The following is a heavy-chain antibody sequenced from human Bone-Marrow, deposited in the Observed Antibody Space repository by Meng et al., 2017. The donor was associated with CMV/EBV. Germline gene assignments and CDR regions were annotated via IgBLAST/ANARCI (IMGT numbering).Heavy chain of an antibody. V-gene: IGHV1-8*03. Sequence: SGYTFNTYVINWVRQATGHGLEWMGWMNPNSGNTGYAQKFQGRVTITRNTSISTAYMELSSLRSEDTAVYYCARGRNTYDFWSGHADYWGQGTLVTVSS. D-gene: IGHD3-3*01. CDR1: GYTFNTYV. J-gene: IGHJ4*02. CDR3: ARGRNTYDFWSGHADY. CDR2: MNPNSGNT.